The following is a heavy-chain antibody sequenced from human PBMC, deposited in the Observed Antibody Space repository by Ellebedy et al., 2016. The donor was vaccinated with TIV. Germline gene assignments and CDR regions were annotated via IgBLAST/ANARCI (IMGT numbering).Heavy chain of an antibody. D-gene: IGHD2-15*01. J-gene: IGHJ4*02. Sequence: MPSETLSLTCAVYGGSFSGYYWSWIRQPPGKGLEWIGEINHSGSTNYNPSLKSRVTVSVDASKNQFSLNLSSVTAADTAVFYCARGPKVVNCSDGNCYSRMYYFDYWGQGTLVTVSS. CDR3: ARGPKVVNCSDGNCYSRMYYFDY. CDR2: INHSGST. V-gene: IGHV4-34*01. CDR1: GGSFSGYY.